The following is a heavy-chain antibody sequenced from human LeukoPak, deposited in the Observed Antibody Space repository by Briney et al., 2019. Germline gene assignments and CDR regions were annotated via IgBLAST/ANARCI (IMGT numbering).Heavy chain of an antibody. CDR3: ASTYYDFWSGYHDAFDI. CDR2: IKQDGSEK. Sequence: GGSLRLSCAASGLTFSSYWMSWVRQAPGKGLEWVANIKQDGSEKYYVDSVKGRFTISRDNAKNSLYLQMNSLRAEDTAVYYCASTYYDFWSGYHDAFDIWGQGTMVTVSS. CDR1: GLTFSSYW. J-gene: IGHJ3*02. D-gene: IGHD3-3*01. V-gene: IGHV3-7*05.